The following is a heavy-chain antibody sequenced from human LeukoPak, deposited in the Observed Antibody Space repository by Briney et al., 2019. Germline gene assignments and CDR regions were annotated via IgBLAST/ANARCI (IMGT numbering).Heavy chain of an antibody. J-gene: IGHJ3*02. CDR3: ARDQRPYYYDSSGYYYDGGGNAFDI. D-gene: IGHD3-22*01. CDR2: IYYSGST. Sequence: SETLSLTCSVSGGSISSGGYYWSWIRQPPGKGLEWIGYIYYSGSTNYNPSLKSRVTISVDTSKNQFSLKLSSVTAADTAVYYCARDQRPYYYDSSGYYYDGGGNAFDIWGQGTMVTVSS. CDR1: GGSISSGGYY. V-gene: IGHV4-61*08.